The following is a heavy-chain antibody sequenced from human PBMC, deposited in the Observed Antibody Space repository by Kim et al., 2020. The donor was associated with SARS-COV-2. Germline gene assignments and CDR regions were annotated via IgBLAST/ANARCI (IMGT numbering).Heavy chain of an antibody. CDR1: GGSFSGYY. CDR2: INHSGST. Sequence: SETLSLTCAVYGGSFSGYYWSWIRQPPGKGLEWIGEINHSGSTNYNPSLKSRVTISVDTSKNQFSLKLSSVTAADTAVYYCARGRSVTTVTTFNWFDPWGQGTLVTVSS. CDR3: ARGRSVTTVTTFNWFDP. D-gene: IGHD4-4*01. V-gene: IGHV4-34*01. J-gene: IGHJ5*02.